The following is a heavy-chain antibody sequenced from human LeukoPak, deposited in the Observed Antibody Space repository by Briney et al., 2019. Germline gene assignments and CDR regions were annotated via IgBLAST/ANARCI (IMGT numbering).Heavy chain of an antibody. CDR3: ATLYGGSTDY. J-gene: IGHJ4*02. CDR2: IKPDGSSM. V-gene: IGHV3-74*01. D-gene: IGHD5-12*01. CDR1: GFTFSSYW. Sequence: QSGGSLRLSCAASGFTFSSYWMNWVRQAPGKGLVWVSRIKPDGSSMSYADSVQGRFTISRDNAKNTLYLQMNSLRAEDTAVYYCATLYGGSTDYWGQGTLVTVSS.